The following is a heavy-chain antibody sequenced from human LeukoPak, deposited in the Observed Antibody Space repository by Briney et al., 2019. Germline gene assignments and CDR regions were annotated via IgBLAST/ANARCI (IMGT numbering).Heavy chain of an antibody. Sequence: ASVKVSCKASGGTFINYAFSWVRQAPGQGLEWMGRIIPILGTTNYAQKFQGRVTITADKATSTAYMELSSLRSEDTALFYCAYGERKFGSGSVRVYYYGLDVWGQGTTVIVSS. CDR2: IIPILGTT. D-gene: IGHD3-10*01. V-gene: IGHV1-69*04. CDR1: GGTFINYA. CDR3: AYGERKFGSGSVRVYYYGLDV. J-gene: IGHJ6*02.